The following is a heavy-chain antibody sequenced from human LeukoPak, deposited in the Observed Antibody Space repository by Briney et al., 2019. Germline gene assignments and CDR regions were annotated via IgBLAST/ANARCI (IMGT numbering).Heavy chain of an antibody. D-gene: IGHD2-15*01. CDR1: GGSISGFY. V-gene: IGHV4-59*01. Sequence: SETLSLTCTVSGGSISGFYWSWILQPPGKGLEWIVYIYYSGTTYYNPSLKSRVTMSVDTSKNQFSLKLSSVTAADTAVYYCARELGGGYDSNWFDPWGQGTLVTVSS. J-gene: IGHJ5*02. CDR2: IYYSGTT. CDR3: ARELGGGYDSNWFDP.